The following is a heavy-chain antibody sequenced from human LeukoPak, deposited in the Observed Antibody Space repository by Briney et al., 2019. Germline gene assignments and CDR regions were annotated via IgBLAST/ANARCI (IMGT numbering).Heavy chain of an antibody. CDR1: GITFSGYS. Sequence: GGSLRLSCVVSGITFSGYSMIWVRQAPGRGLEWVSAISGSGGSTYYADSVKGRFTISRDNSKNTLYLQMNSLRAEDTAVYYCAKDLAGSGSYSFDYWGQGTLVTVSS. J-gene: IGHJ4*02. CDR3: AKDLAGSGSYSFDY. V-gene: IGHV3-23*01. CDR2: ISGSGGST. D-gene: IGHD1-26*01.